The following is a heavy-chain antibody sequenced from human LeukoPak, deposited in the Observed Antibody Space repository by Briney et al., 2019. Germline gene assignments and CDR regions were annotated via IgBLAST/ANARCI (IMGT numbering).Heavy chain of an antibody. CDR2: ISSTSSHI. V-gene: IGHV3-21*06. CDR3: ATAPYDILTGYSPYYFES. Sequence: PGGSLRLSCAAPGFSLISYNMNWVRQAPGKGLEWVSSISSTSSHIYYADSVKGRFTISRDNAKNSLYLQMNSLRAEDTAMYYCATAPYDILTGYSPYYFESWGQGTLVTVSS. J-gene: IGHJ4*02. CDR1: GFSLISYN. D-gene: IGHD3-9*01.